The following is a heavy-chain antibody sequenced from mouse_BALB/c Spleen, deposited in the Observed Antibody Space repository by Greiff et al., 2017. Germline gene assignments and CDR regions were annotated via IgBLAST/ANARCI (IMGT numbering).Heavy chain of an antibody. V-gene: IGHV1-54*01. Sequence: QVQLQQSGAELVRPGTSVKVSCKASGYAFTNYLIEWVKQRPGQGLEWIGVINPGSGGTNYNEKFKGKATLTADKSSSTAYMQLSSLTSDDSAVYCCARHDHEGWYFDVWGAGTTVTVSS. CDR2: INPGSGGT. CDR1: GYAFTNYL. CDR3: ARHDHEGWYFDV. J-gene: IGHJ1*01.